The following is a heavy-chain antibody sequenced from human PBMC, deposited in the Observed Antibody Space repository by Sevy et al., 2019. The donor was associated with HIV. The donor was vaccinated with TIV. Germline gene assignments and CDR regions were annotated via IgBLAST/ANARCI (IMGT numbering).Heavy chain of an antibody. V-gene: IGHV1-69*06. Sequence: SVKVSCKASGGTFSSYAISWVRQAPGQGLEWMGGIIPIFGTANYTQKFQVRVTITADKSTSTAYMELSSLRSEDTAVYYCARETWVKDCRGHCRFYNWFVPWGQGTLVSDSS. CDR3: ARETWVKDCRGHCRFYNWFVP. J-gene: IGHJ5*02. CDR1: GGTFSSYA. D-gene: IGHD2-21*02. CDR2: IIPIFGTA.